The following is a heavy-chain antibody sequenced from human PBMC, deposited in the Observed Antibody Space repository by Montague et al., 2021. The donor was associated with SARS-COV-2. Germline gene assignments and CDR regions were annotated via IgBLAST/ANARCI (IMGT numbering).Heavy chain of an antibody. V-gene: IGHV3-21*01. J-gene: IGHJ3*02. CDR2: ITSSGSYI. D-gene: IGHD3-10*01. CDR3: ARVNTGGLLWFGEPAGAFDI. CDR1: GFPFSSYS. Sequence: SLRLSCAASGFPFSSYSMNWVRQTPGKGLEWVASITSSGSYIYYADSVKGRFTISRDNPKNSLYLQMASLRDDDAAVYYCARVNTGGLLWFGEPAGAFDIWGQGTVVTVSS.